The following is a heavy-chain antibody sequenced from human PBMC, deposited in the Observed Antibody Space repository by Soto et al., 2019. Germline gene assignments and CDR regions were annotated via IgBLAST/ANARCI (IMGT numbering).Heavy chain of an antibody. J-gene: IGHJ1*01. Sequence: QVQLVESGGGVVQAGRSLRLSCAASGFTFSSYTMHWVRQAPGKGLEWLALISSDGRNNYYADSLQGRFTISRDNSKSTLYLQMNSLTAEDTAMYYCARDSNYYDTTTRYFQHWGQGTLVSVSS. CDR3: ARDSNYYDTTTRYFQH. V-gene: IGHV3-30*14. CDR2: ISSDGRNN. D-gene: IGHD3-22*01. CDR1: GFTFSSYT.